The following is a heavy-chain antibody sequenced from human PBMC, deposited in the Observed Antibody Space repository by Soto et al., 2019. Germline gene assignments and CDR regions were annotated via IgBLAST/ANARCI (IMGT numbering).Heavy chain of an antibody. Sequence: PGGSLRLSCAASGFTFSSYAMYWVRQAPGKGLEYVSAINSNGGSTYYANSVKGRFTISRDNSKSTLYLQMGSLRAEDMAVYYCARTSQYYFDYWGQGTLVTVSS. CDR3: ARTSQYYFDY. CDR2: INSNGGST. J-gene: IGHJ4*02. CDR1: GFTFSSYA. V-gene: IGHV3-64*01.